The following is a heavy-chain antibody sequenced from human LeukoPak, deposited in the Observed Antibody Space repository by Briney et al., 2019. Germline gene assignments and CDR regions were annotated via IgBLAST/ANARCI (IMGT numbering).Heavy chain of an antibody. CDR3: ARGGRYSYVI. D-gene: IGHD5-18*01. J-gene: IGHJ4*02. Sequence: PSETLSLTCTVSGGSISSGGYYWSWIRQHPGKGLEWIGYIYYSGSTYYNPSLKSRVTISVDTSKNQFSLKLISVTAADTAVYYCARGGRYSYVIWGQGTLVTVSS. CDR1: GGSISSGGYY. CDR2: IYYSGST. V-gene: IGHV4-31*03.